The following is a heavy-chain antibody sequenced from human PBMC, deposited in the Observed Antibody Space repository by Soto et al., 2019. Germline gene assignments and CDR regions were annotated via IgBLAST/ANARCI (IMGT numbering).Heavy chain of an antibody. J-gene: IGHJ5*02. D-gene: IGHD3-3*01. CDR2: IYHSGST. CDR1: SGSSSTSNW. V-gene: IGHV4-4*02. CDR3: ARALLIFGVVTHNWFDP. Sequence: PSETMSLTCAVSSGSSSTSNWWSWVRQPPGKGLEWIGEIYHSGSTNYNPSLKSRVTISVDKSKNQFSLKLSSVTAADTAVYYCARALLIFGVVTHNWFDPWGQGTLVTVSS.